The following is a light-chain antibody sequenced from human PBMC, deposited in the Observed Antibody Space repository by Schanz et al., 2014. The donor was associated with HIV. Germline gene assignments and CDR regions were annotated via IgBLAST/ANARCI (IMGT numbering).Light chain of an antibody. CDR2: KAS. Sequence: QMTQSPSTLSASVRDGVTITCRASQSISNWLAWYQQKPGKAPKLLIYKASTLESGVPSRFVGSGSGTEFTLTITGLQPDDSATYYCQQYDNFPYTFGQGTKLE. V-gene: IGKV1-5*03. CDR1: QSISNW. J-gene: IGKJ2*01. CDR3: QQYDNFPYT.